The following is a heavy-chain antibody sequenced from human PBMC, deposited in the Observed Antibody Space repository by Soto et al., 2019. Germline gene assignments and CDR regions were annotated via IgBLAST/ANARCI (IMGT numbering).Heavy chain of an antibody. CDR2: MNPNSGNT. CDR1: GYTFTSYD. CDR3: ARCRSSTSCPYGMDV. Sequence: ASVKVSCKASGYTFTSYDINWVRQATGQVLEWMGWMNPNSGNTGYAQKFQGRFTMTRNTSISTAYLELSSLRSEDTAVYYCARCRSSTSCPYGMDVWGQGTTVTVSS. V-gene: IGHV1-8*01. D-gene: IGHD2-2*01. J-gene: IGHJ6*02.